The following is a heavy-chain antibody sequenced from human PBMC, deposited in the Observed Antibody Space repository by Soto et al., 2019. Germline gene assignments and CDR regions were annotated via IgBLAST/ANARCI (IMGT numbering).Heavy chain of an antibody. V-gene: IGHV5-51*01. CDR3: ARGGYSGNSKDPFYI. CDR1: GYTFTAYW. J-gene: IGHJ3*02. CDR2: IYPGDSDT. Sequence: PGEPLKISCKGSGYTFTAYWIGWVRQMPGKGLEWMGIIYPGDSDTRYSPSFQGQVTISADKSISTAYLQWSSLKASDTAMFYCARGGYSGNSKDPFYIWGPGTVVTVSS. D-gene: IGHD6-25*01.